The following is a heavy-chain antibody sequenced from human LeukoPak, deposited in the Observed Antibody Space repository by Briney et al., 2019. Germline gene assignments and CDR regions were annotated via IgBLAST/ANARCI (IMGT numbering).Heavy chain of an antibody. CDR2: MNPNSGNT. Sequence: ASVKVSCKASGYTFTSYDINWVRQATGQGLEWMGWMNPNSGNTGYAKKFQGRVTMTRNTSISTAYMELSSLRSEDTAVYYCARGRGFLEWLFAAGDAFDIWGQGTMVTVSS. CDR3: ARGRGFLEWLFAAGDAFDI. J-gene: IGHJ3*02. V-gene: IGHV1-8*01. D-gene: IGHD3-3*01. CDR1: GYTFTSYD.